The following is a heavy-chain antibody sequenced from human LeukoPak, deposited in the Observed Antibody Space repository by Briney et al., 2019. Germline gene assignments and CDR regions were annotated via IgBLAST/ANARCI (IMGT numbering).Heavy chain of an antibody. J-gene: IGHJ5*02. V-gene: IGHV4-4*07. Sequence: PSETLSLTCTVSGGSISSYYWSWIRQPAGKGLEWIGRIYTSGSTNYNPSLKSRVTMSVDTSQNQFSLKLSSVTAADTAVYYCARAKDYYDSSGYRFSWFDPWGQGTLVTVSS. CDR1: GGSISSYY. CDR2: IYTSGST. CDR3: ARAKDYYDSSGYRFSWFDP. D-gene: IGHD3-22*01.